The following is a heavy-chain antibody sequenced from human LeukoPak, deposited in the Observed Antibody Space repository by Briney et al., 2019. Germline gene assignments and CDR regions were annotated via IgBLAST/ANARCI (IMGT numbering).Heavy chain of an antibody. V-gene: IGHV4-39*01. Sequence: SETLSLTCTVSGGSISSYYWGWIRQPPGKGLEWIGSIYYSGSTYYNPSLKSRVTISVDTSKNQFSLKLSSVTAADTAVYYCARLIAAAGRNWFDPWGQGTLVTVSS. D-gene: IGHD6-13*01. CDR2: IYYSGST. J-gene: IGHJ5*02. CDR1: GGSISSYY. CDR3: ARLIAAAGRNWFDP.